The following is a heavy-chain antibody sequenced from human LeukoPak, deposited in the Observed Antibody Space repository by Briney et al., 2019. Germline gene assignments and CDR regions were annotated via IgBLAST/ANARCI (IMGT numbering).Heavy chain of an antibody. D-gene: IGHD4-17*01. CDR3: ARDLDYHYGDYASAFDI. J-gene: IGHJ3*02. Sequence: SGTLSLTCAVSGGSISSSNWWSWVRQPPGKGLEWIGEIYYSGSTYYNPSLKSRVTISVDTSKNQFSLKLSSVTAADAAVYYCARDLDYHYGDYASAFDIWGQGTMVTVPS. V-gene: IGHV4-4*02. CDR1: GGSISSSNW. CDR2: IYYSGST.